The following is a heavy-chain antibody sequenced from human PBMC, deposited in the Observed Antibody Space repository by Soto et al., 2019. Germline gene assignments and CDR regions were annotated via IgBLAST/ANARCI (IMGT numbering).Heavy chain of an antibody. V-gene: IGHV1-18*01. CDR2: ISADNGDT. CDR1: GYTLTSYG. J-gene: IGHJ4*02. CDR3: ARWDPVSSSWSNY. Sequence: ASVKVSCKASGYTLTSYGISWVRQAPGKGLEWMGWISADNGDTNYAQKLQGRVTMTTDTSTSTAYMELRSLRSDDTAVYYCARWDPVSSSWSNYWGQGTLVTVSS. D-gene: IGHD6-13*01.